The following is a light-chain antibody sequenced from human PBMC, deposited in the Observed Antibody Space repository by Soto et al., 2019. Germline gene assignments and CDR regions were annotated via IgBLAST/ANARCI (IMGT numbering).Light chain of an antibody. V-gene: IGKV3-11*01. J-gene: IGKJ2*01. CDR2: DTS. Sequence: EIVLTQSPATLSLSPGDRVTLSCRASQSVDRYLAWYQEKPGQAPRLLIYDTSDRATGIPDRFSGSGSGTDFTLTISSLEPEDFAVYYCQQGSNWYTFGQGTKLEIK. CDR3: QQGSNWYT. CDR1: QSVDRY.